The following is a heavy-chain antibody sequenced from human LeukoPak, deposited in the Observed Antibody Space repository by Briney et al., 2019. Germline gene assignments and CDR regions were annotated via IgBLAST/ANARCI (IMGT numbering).Heavy chain of an antibody. CDR1: GFTFGDHA. V-gene: IGHV3-49*04. Sequence: PGGSLRLSCTTSGFTFGDHAMCWVRQAPGKGLEWVGFIRSEAYGGTTEYAASVKGRFTISRDDSRGIAYLQMNSLKTEDTALYYCARVPIHLWLYYGKDVWGQGTTVTVSS. CDR2: IRSEAYGGTT. D-gene: IGHD5-18*01. J-gene: IGHJ6*02. CDR3: ARVPIHLWLYYGKDV.